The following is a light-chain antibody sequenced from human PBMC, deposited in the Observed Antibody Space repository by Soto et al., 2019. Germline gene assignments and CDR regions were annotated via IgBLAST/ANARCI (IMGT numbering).Light chain of an antibody. CDR3: IQALQTPHT. J-gene: IGKJ2*01. Sequence: DIVMTQSPLSLPVTPGEPASISCRSRQSILHSNGYNSLDWYLQKPGQSPQLLIYLGSNRAAGGPDRIIGSGSGRDLTLKIIRVEAEDVGVYYCIQALQTPHTVGQGTKMEIK. CDR2: LGS. V-gene: IGKV2-28*01. CDR1: QSILHSNGYNS.